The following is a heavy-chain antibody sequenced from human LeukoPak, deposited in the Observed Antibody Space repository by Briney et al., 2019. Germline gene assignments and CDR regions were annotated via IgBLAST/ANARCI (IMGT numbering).Heavy chain of an antibody. J-gene: IGHJ5*02. D-gene: IGHD6-13*01. CDR2: IWYDGSNK. Sequence: GGSLRLSCAASGFTFSSYGMHWVRQAPGKGLEWVAVIWYDGSNKYYADSVKGRFTISRDNSKNTLYLQMNSLRAEDTAVYYCARDFRAVLGIAAAGQRNWFDPWGQGTLVTVSS. CDR3: ARDFRAVLGIAAAGQRNWFDP. CDR1: GFTFSSYG. V-gene: IGHV3-33*01.